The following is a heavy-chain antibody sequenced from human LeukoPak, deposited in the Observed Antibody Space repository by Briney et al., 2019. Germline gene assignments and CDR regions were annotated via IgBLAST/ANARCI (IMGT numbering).Heavy chain of an antibody. J-gene: IGHJ6*03. D-gene: IGHD3-22*01. V-gene: IGHV3-21*01. CDR2: ISSSSRYI. CDR1: GFTFSDYN. CDR3: ARDLLGYNYHYMDV. Sequence: GGSLRLSCAASGFTFSDYNMNWVRQAPGRGLDWVSSISSSSRYIYYADSVKGRFTISRDNAKNSLYLQMNSLRAEDTAVYYCARDLLGYNYHYMDVWGKGTTVTVSS.